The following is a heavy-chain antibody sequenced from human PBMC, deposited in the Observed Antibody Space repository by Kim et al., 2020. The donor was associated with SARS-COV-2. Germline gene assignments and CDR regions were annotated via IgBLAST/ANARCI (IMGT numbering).Heavy chain of an antibody. J-gene: IGHJ4*02. CDR3: AKDRGEYSGYDSNY. Sequence: ADTVKGRFTISRDNSKNTLYLQMNSLRAEDTAVYYCAKDRGEYSGYDSNYWGQGTLVTVSS. V-gene: IGHV3-33*06. D-gene: IGHD5-12*01.